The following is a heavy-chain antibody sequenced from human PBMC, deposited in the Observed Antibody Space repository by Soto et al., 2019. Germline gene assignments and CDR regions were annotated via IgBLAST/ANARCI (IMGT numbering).Heavy chain of an antibody. Sequence: SENLSLTCTFSGGSISSGGYYWSWIRQHPGKGLERIGYIYYSGSTYYNPSLKSRVTISVDTSKNQFSLKLSSVTAADTAVYYFARVKQGQYCSSTSCRFNWFDPWGQGTLVTVSS. D-gene: IGHD2-2*01. CDR2: IYYSGST. CDR1: GGSISSGGYY. CDR3: ARVKQGQYCSSTSCRFNWFDP. J-gene: IGHJ5*02. V-gene: IGHV4-31*03.